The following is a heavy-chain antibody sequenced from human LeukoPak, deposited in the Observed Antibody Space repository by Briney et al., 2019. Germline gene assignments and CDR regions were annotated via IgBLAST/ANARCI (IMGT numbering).Heavy chain of an antibody. CDR2: IIPIFGTA. D-gene: IGHD3-10*01. CDR3: AREPYGSGSQPVDY. J-gene: IGHJ4*02. CDR1: GGTFSSYA. Sequence: GASVKVSCKASGGTFSSYAISWVRQAPGQGLEWMGRIIPIFGTANYAQKFQGRVTIPTDESTSTAYMELSSLRSEDTAVYYCAREPYGSGSQPVDYWGQGTLVTVSS. V-gene: IGHV1-69*05.